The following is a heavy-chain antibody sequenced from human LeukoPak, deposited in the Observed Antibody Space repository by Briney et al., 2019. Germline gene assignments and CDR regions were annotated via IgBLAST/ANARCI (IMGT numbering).Heavy chain of an antibody. D-gene: IGHD6-19*01. J-gene: IGHJ5*02. CDR2: IYYTGST. CDR3: ARDQSSGWFDP. Sequence: SSETLSLTCTVSGGSVSSGSYFWSWIRQPPGKGLEWIGYIYYTGSTNYNPSLKSRVTMSVDTSKNQFSLKLSSVTAADTAVYYCARDQSSGWFDPWGQGTLVTVSS. CDR1: GGSVSSGSYF. V-gene: IGHV4-61*01.